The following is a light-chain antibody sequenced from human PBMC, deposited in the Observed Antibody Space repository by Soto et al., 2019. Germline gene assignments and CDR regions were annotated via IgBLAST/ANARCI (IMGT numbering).Light chain of an antibody. V-gene: IGLV1-44*01. J-gene: IGLJ2*01. CDR2: SNN. Sequence: QSVLTQPPSASGTPGQRVTISCSGSSSNIGSKTVNWYQQLPGTAPKLLIYSNNQRPSEFPDRFYGSKSGTSASLAISGLQSEDEADYYCAAWDDILNGVVFGGGTKVTVL. CDR1: SSNIGSKT. CDR3: AAWDDILNGVV.